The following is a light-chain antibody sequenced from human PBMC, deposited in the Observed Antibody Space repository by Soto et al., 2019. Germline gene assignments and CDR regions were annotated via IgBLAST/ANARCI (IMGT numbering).Light chain of an antibody. Sequence: EIVLTQSPATLSLSPGERATLSCRASQSVSSYLVWYQQKPGQAPRLLIYDASTRATGIPARFSGSGSGTAFTLAISSLEPEDFAVYYCQQRSSWPLTFGQGTRLEIK. CDR1: QSVSSY. CDR3: QQRSSWPLT. V-gene: IGKV3-11*01. J-gene: IGKJ5*01. CDR2: DAS.